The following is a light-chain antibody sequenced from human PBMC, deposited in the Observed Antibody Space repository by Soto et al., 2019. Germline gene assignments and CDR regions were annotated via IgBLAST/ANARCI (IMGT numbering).Light chain of an antibody. CDR1: SSDVDDYNY. V-gene: IGLV2-11*01. J-gene: IGLJ1*01. CDR2: DVS. CDR3: CSFTTTSTHV. Sequence: QSALTQPRSVSGSPGQSVTISCTGTSSDVDDYNYVSWFQQHPGKAPKLMIYDVSERPSGVPDRFSGSKSGNTASLTISGLQAEDEADYYCCSFTTTSTHVFGTGTKVTVL.